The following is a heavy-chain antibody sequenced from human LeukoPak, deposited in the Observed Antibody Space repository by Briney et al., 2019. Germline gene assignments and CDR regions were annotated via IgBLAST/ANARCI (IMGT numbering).Heavy chain of an antibody. CDR3: AKDHYYDSSGYSDY. J-gene: IGHJ4*02. Sequence: GGSLRLSCAASGFTFSSYAMSWVRQAPGKGLEWVSAISGSGGSTYYADSVKGRFTISRDNSKNTLYLQMNSLRTEDTAVYYCAKDHYYDSSGYSDYWGQGTLVTVSS. CDR1: GFTFSSYA. CDR2: ISGSGGST. D-gene: IGHD3-22*01. V-gene: IGHV3-23*01.